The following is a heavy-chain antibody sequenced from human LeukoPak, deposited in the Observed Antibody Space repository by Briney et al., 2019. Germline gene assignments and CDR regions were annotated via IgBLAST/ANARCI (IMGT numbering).Heavy chain of an antibody. CDR1: GSTFSNYW. CDR2: VNPDGSSI. V-gene: IGHV3-74*01. Sequence: GGSPRLSCAASGSTFSNYWMHWVRQVPEKGLVWVSRVNPDGSSITYANSVKGRFASSRDNAKNTLYLQMNRLRVEDTAVYYCARGGSYGDYWGQGVLVTVSS. CDR3: ARGGSYGDY. J-gene: IGHJ4*02. D-gene: IGHD3-16*01.